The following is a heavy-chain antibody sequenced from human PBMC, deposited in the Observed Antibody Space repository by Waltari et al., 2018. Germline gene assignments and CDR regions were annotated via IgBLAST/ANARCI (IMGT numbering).Heavy chain of an antibody. CDR3: ARDQCSGGSCYGYYYYGMDV. D-gene: IGHD2-15*01. CDR1: GGSISSHY. J-gene: IGHJ6*02. CDR2: IYYSGST. V-gene: IGHV4-59*11. Sequence: QVQLQESGPGLVKPSETLSLTCTVSGGSISSHYWSWIRQPPGKGLEWSGYIYYSGSTNYNPSLKSRVTISVDTSKNQFSLKLSSVTAADTAVYYCARDQCSGGSCYGYYYYGMDVWAKGPRSPSP.